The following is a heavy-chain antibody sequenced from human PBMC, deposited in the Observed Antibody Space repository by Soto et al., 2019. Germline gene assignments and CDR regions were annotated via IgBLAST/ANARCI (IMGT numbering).Heavy chain of an antibody. V-gene: IGHV3-48*02. D-gene: IGHD3-3*01. CDR2: ISSSSTI. J-gene: IGHJ4*02. CDR3: AREFFYDY. Sequence: GGSLRLSCAASGFTVSSNYMTWVRQAPGKGLEWVSYISSSSTIYYADSVKGRFTVSRDNAKNSLYLQMNSLRDEDTAVYYCAREFFYDYWGQGTLVTVSS. CDR1: GFTVSSNY.